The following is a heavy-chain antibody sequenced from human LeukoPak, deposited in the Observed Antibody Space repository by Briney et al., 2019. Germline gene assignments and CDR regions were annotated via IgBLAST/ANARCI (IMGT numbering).Heavy chain of an antibody. CDR2: IKQDGSET. CDR1: GFTFSNYW. D-gene: IGHD1-7*01. J-gene: IGHJ4*02. V-gene: IGHV3-7*01. Sequence: PGGSLRLSCEVSGFTFSNYWMSWVRQAPGKGLEWVANIKQDGSETYYVDSVKGRFTLSRDNARSSLYLQMNYLGVDDTAVYYCARAGMTGTPDYWGQGTLVTVSS. CDR3: ARAGMTGTPDY.